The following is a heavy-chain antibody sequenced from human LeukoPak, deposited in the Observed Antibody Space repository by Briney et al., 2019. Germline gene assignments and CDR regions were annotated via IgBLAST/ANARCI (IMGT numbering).Heavy chain of an antibody. CDR1: GGSISSYY. CDR3: ARVLLGRWLRTKGYFDL. D-gene: IGHD5-24*01. J-gene: IGHJ2*01. V-gene: IGHV4-4*07. CDR2: IYTSGST. Sequence: SETLSLTCTVSGGSISSYYWSWIRQPAGKGLEWIGRIYTSGSTNYNPSLRSRVTMSVDTSKNQFSLKLSSVTAADTAVYYCARVLLGRWLRTKGYFDLWGRGTLVTVSS.